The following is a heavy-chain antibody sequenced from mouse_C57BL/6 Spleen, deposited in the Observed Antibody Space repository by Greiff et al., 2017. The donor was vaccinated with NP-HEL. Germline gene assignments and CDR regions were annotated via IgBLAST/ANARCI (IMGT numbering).Heavy chain of an antibody. CDR1: GYTFTDYN. V-gene: IGHV1-18*01. Sequence: EVQLQQSGPELVKPGASVKIPCKASGYTFTDYNMDWVKQSHGKSLEWIGDINPNNGGTIYNQKFKGKATLTVDKSSSTAYMELRSLTSEDTAVYYCAREDYDGSSPWYFDVWGTGTTVTVSS. CDR2: INPNNGGT. CDR3: AREDYDGSSPWYFDV. J-gene: IGHJ1*03. D-gene: IGHD1-1*01.